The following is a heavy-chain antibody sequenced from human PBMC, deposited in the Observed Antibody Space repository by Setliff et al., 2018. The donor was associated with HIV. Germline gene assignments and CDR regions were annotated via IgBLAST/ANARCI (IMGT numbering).Heavy chain of an antibody. J-gene: IGHJ4*02. CDR1: GGSFSGNY. Sequence: SETLSLTCAVYGGSFSGNYWNWIRQPPGKGLEWIGEINHSANTNYSPSLKSRVSISVDTSRNEFSLKLTSVTAADTAVYYCAREFSSSSFDQWGQGTLVTVSS. CDR3: AREFSSSSFDQ. D-gene: IGHD6-6*01. V-gene: IGHV4-34*01. CDR2: INHSANT.